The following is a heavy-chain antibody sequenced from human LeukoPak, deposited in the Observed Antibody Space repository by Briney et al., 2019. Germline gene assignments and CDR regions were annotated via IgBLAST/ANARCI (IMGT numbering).Heavy chain of an antibody. J-gene: IGHJ4*02. Sequence: PGGSLRLSCAASGFTFSNYAMRWVRQAPGKGLEWVSGISGSGDSTYYADSVKGRFTISRDNSKNTLYLQMNSLRAEDTAVYYCARVGCSSTSCYVPRVWSQGTLVTVSS. CDR2: ISGSGDST. V-gene: IGHV3-23*01. CDR1: GFTFSNYA. CDR3: ARVGCSSTSCYVPRV. D-gene: IGHD2-2*01.